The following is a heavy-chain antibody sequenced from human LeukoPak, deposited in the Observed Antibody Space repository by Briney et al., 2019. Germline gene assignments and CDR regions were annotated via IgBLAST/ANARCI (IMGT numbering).Heavy chain of an antibody. Sequence: PSETLPLTCTVSGGSISSYSWSWIRQPPGKGLEWIGYIYYSGSTNYNPSLKSRVPISVDTSKNQFSLKLSSVTAADMAVYYCAIGATDTPYYFYYWGQGTLVTVSS. CDR2: IYYSGST. V-gene: IGHV4-59*08. J-gene: IGHJ4*02. CDR1: GGSISSYS. CDR3: AIGATDTPYYFYY. D-gene: IGHD1-1*01.